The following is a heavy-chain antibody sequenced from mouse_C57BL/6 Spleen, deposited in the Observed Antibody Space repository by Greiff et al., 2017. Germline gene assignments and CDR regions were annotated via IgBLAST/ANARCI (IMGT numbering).Heavy chain of an antibody. V-gene: IGHV5-17*01. J-gene: IGHJ4*01. CDR1: GFTFSDYG. CDR3: ASANYAMDY. Sequence: EVKLMESGGGLVKPGGSLKLSCAASGFTFSDYGMHWVRQAPEKGLEWVAYISSGSSTIDYADTVKGRFTISRDNAKNTLFLQMTSLRSEDTAMYYCASANYAMDYWGQGTSVTVSS. CDR2: ISSGSSTI.